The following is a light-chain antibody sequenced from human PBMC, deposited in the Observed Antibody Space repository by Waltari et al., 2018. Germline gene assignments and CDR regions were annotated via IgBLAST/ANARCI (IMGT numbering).Light chain of an antibody. V-gene: IGLV1-40*01. CDR3: QSYDSGLNGLF. J-gene: IGLJ2*01. CDR1: SSNIGSPYN. CDR2: DDS. Sequence: QSVLTQPPSVSGAPGQRVTIYCTGSSSNIGSPYNVRWYQQVPGRAPKLLIYDDSHRPSGVPDRFSGSKSGTSASLAITGLQAEDEAEYFCQSYDSGLNGLFFGGGTKVTVL.